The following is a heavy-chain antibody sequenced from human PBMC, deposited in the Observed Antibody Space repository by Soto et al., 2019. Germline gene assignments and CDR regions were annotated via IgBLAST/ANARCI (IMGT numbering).Heavy chain of an antibody. CDR3: ARGGRDSSNYYRPNYHYGMDV. CDR1: GGAFSVYY. Sequence: SETVSLTCAVYGGAFSVYYWSWIRQPPGKGLEWIGEINHSGSTNYNPSLKSRVTISVDTSKNQFSLKLSSVTAADTAVYYCARGGRDSSNYYRPNYHYGMDVWGQGTTVTVSS. CDR2: INHSGST. V-gene: IGHV4-34*01. J-gene: IGHJ6*02. D-gene: IGHD3-22*01.